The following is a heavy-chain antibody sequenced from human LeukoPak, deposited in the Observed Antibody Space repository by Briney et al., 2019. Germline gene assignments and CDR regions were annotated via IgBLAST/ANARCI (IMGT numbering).Heavy chain of an antibody. CDR2: LNPNSGAT. J-gene: IGHJ4*02. V-gene: IGHV1-2*02. Sequence: ASVMVSCKPSGYTFTVNYLHWVRQAPGQGLEWMEWLNPNSGATNYAQKFQGRVTLTRDTSNRTAYMGLTSLTSDDTAIYYCARGAGSSWFDYWGQGALVTVSS. CDR1: GYTFTVNY. D-gene: IGHD6-13*01. CDR3: ARGAGSSWFDY.